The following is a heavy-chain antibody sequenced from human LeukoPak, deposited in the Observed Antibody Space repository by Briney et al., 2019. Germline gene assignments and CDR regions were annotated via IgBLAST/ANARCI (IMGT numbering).Heavy chain of an antibody. CDR3: TRDPHALDF. CDR2: IRRDGSRI. CDR1: GFSFSSYS. D-gene: IGHD2/OR15-2a*01. J-gene: IGHJ4*02. V-gene: IGHV3-48*01. Sequence: GGSLRLSCAASGFSFSSYSMNWVRQAPGKGLEWISYIRRDGSRIYYADSVEGRFTISRDNAKNSLYLQMDSLRVEDTAVYYCTRDPHALDFWGQGTQVTVSS.